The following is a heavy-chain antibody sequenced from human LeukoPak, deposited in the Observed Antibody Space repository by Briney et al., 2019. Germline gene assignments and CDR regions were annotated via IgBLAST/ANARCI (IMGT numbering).Heavy chain of an antibody. D-gene: IGHD6-19*01. J-gene: IGHJ5*02. V-gene: IGHV4-59*01. CDR3: AREYPPHAAGTRGVSNWFDP. CDR2: IYYSGST. Sequence: SETLSLTCTVSGGSISSYYWSWIRQPPGKGLEWIGYIYYSGSTNYNPSLKSRVTISVDTSKNQFSLKLSSVTAADTAVYYCAREYPPHAAGTRGVSNWFDPWGQGTLVTVSS. CDR1: GGSISSYY.